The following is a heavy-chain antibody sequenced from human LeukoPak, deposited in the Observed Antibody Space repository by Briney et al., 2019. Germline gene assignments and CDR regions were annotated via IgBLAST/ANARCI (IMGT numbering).Heavy chain of an antibody. CDR1: GGSISGHH. J-gene: IGHJ4*02. CDR3: ARVDDTSGYFYKFDY. CDR2: IHYSGNT. V-gene: IGHV4-59*11. Sequence: SETLSLTCTVSGGSISGHHWSWIRQPPGKGLEWIAYIHYSGNTNYNPSLKSRVTISVDTSKNQFSLKLASVTAADTAVYYCARVDDTSGYFYKFDYWGQGTLVTVSS. D-gene: IGHD3-22*01.